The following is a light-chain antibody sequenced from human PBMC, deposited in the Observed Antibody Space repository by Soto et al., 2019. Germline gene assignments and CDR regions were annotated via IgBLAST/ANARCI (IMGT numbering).Light chain of an antibody. CDR1: SSDVGGYNY. CDR3: SSYTTSNTRQIV. V-gene: IGLV2-14*03. CDR2: DVS. J-gene: IGLJ1*01. Sequence: SVLNQPASVSWSPGQSINISCTGTSSDVGGYNYVSWYQHHPGKAPKLIIYDVSNRPSGVSNPFSGSKSGNTASLTISGLQPEDEADYYCSSYTTSNTRQIVFGTGTKVTVL.